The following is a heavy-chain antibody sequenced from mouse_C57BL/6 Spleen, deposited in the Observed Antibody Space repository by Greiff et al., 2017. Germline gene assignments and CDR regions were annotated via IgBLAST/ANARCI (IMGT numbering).Heavy chain of an antibody. CDR1: GYTFTDYY. CDR2: INPNNGGT. V-gene: IGHV1-26*01. Sequence: EVQLQQSGPELVKPGASVKISCKASGYTFTDYYMNWVKQSHGKSLEWIGDINPNNGGTSYNQKFKGKATLTVDKSSSTAYMELRSLTSEDSAVYYCARLTGPDYWGQGTTLTVSS. CDR3: ARLTGPDY. D-gene: IGHD4-1*01. J-gene: IGHJ2*01.